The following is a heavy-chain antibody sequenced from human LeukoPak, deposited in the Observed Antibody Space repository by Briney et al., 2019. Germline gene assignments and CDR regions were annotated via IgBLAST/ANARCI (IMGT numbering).Heavy chain of an antibody. Sequence: GGSLRLSCAASGFTFSSYGMHWVRQAPGKGLEWVSVIWYDGSNKYYADSVKGRFTISRDNSKNTLYLQMNSLRAEDTAVYYCARGGSNPRLFFYWGQGTLVTVSS. J-gene: IGHJ4*02. D-gene: IGHD3-10*01. CDR3: ARGGSNPRLFFY. CDR1: GFTFSSYG. CDR2: IWYDGSNK. V-gene: IGHV3-33*01.